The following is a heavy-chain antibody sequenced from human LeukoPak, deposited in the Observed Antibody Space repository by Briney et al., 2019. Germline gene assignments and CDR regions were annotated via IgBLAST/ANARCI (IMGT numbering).Heavy chain of an antibody. D-gene: IGHD5-18*01. CDR3: ARVARDTTMVDFDY. V-gene: IGHV3-21*04. Sequence: GGSLRLSCAASGFTFSSYSMNWVRQAPGKGLEWVSSISSSSSYIYYADSVKGRFTISRDNAKNSLYLQMNSLRADDTAVYYCARVARDTTMVDFDYWGQGTLVTVSS. CDR2: ISSSSSYI. CDR1: GFTFSSYS. J-gene: IGHJ4*02.